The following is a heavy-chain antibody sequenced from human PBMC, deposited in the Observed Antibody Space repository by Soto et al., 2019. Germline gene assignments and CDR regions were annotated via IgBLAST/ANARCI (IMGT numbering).Heavy chain of an antibody. J-gene: IGHJ4*02. CDR2: ISYDGSNK. V-gene: IGHV3-30*18. D-gene: IGHD3-22*01. Sequence: GSLRLSCAASGFTFSSYGMHWVRQAPGKGLEWVAVISYDGSNKYYADSVKGRFTISRDNSKNTLYLQMNSLRAEDAAVYYCAKGPLGYYDSSGYDMAPYYWGQGTLVTVSS. CDR1: GFTFSSYG. CDR3: AKGPLGYYDSSGYDMAPYY.